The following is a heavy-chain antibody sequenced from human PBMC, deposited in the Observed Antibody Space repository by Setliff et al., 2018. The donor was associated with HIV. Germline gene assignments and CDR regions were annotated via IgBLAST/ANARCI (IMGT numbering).Heavy chain of an antibody. CDR2: VDPSGGST. J-gene: IGHJ4*02. V-gene: IGHV1-46*01. CDR3: ARSRGGVVTNY. D-gene: IGHD2-15*01. Sequence: ASVKVSCKASGYIFTSYYMHWLRQVPGQGLEWMGIVDPSGGSTHYAQKFQGRVTMTTDTSTSTAYMELRSLRSDDTAVYYCARSRGGVVTNYWGQGTLVTVSS. CDR1: GYIFTSYY.